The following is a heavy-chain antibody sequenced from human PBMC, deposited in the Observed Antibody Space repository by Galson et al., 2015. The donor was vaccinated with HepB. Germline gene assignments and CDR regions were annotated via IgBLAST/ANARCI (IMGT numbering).Heavy chain of an antibody. J-gene: IGHJ5*02. D-gene: IGHD2/OR15-2a*01. CDR3: ARCRHFRFGFDP. Sequence: ETLSLTCAVYGGSFSGYYWSWIRQPPGKGLEWIGEINHSGSTNYNPSLKSRVTISVDTSKNQFSLKLSSVTAADTAVYYCARCRHFRFGFDPWGQGTLVTVSS. V-gene: IGHV4-34*01. CDR1: GGSFSGYY. CDR2: INHSGST.